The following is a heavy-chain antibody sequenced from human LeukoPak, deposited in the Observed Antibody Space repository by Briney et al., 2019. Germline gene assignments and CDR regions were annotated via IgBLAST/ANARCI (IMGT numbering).Heavy chain of an antibody. V-gene: IGHV3-74*01. Sequence: GGSLRLSCEASGFTFSRYWMHWVRQAPGKGLVWVSRIKSDGKTNYADSVKGRFTISRDNAKNTVSLQMDSLRAEDTGVYYCARAPSEVGGYYPEYFRHWGQGTLVTVS. J-gene: IGHJ1*01. CDR3: ARAPSEVGGYYPEYFRH. CDR1: GFTFSRYW. CDR2: IKSDGKT. D-gene: IGHD3-22*01.